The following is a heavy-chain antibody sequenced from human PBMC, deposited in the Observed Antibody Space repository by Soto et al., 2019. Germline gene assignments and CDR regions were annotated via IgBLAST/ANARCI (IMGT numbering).Heavy chain of an antibody. V-gene: IGHV4-30-4*01. CDR3: ARGIEVATTVDY. J-gene: IGHJ4*02. Sequence: SETLSLTCTVSGGSISSGDYYWSWIRQPPGKGLEWIGYIYYSGSTYYNPSLKSRVTISVDTSKNQFSLKLSSVTAADTAVYYCARGIEVATTVDYWGQGTLVTVSS. D-gene: IGHD5-12*01. CDR2: IYYSGST. CDR1: GGSISSGDYY.